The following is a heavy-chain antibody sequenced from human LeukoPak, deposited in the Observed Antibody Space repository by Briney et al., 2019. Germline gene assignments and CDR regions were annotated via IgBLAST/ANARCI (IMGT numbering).Heavy chain of an antibody. Sequence: SQTLSLTCAISGDSVSSNSAAWNWIRQSPSRGLEWLGRTCYRSKLYNDYAVSVIRRLTINPDTSNNQFSLQLNSLTPEDTAVYYCARHALMSARVTYDYVWGSYRVESPGFDYWGQGTLVTVSS. CDR1: GDSVSSNSAA. CDR2: TCYRSKLYN. CDR3: ARHALMSARVTYDYVWGSYRVESPGFDY. J-gene: IGHJ4*02. V-gene: IGHV6-1*01. D-gene: IGHD3-16*02.